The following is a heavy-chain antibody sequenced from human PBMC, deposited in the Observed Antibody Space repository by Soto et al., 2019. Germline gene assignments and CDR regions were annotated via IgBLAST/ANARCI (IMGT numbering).Heavy chain of an antibody. J-gene: IGHJ5*02. CDR3: ARGIPCTEAWFDP. CDR2: INANTGDT. V-gene: IGHV1-18*01. Sequence: QGQLVQSGAEVKKPGASVKVSCTASGNTFTNFDVNWVRQAPGQGPEWMGWINANTGDTYYAQKFQGRFTMTIDTSTSTAYLDLRSLTSDDTAVYYCARGIPCTEAWFDPWGQGTPVAVSS. D-gene: IGHD2-2*01. CDR1: GNTFTNFD.